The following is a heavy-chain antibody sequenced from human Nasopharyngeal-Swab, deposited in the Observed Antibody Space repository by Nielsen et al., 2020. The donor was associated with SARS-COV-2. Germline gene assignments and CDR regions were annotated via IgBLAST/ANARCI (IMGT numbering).Heavy chain of an antibody. V-gene: IGHV3-33*01. D-gene: IGHD5-18*01. CDR2: IWYDGSNK. Sequence: WIRQPPGEGLEWVAVIWYDGSNKYYADSVKGRFTISRDNAKNSLYLQMNSLRAEDTAVYYCARADSYGYRGPFDYWGQGTLVTVSS. CDR3: ARADSYGYRGPFDY. J-gene: IGHJ4*02.